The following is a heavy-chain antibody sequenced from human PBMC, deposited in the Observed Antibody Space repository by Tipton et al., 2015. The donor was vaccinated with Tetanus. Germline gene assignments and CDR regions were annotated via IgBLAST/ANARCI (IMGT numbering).Heavy chain of an antibody. CDR2: IYPGDSNI. CDR3: ARRRTTTALSYYFDS. Sequence: QSGAEVKKPGESLQISCKGSGYNFTIYWIGWVRQMPGKGLEWMGIIYPGDSNIRYSPSFQGQVTISADRSISTAYLQWSSLKASDTAMYYCARRRTTTALSYYFDSWGQGTLVTVSS. J-gene: IGHJ4*02. D-gene: IGHD4-17*01. V-gene: IGHV5-51*01. CDR1: GYNFTIYW.